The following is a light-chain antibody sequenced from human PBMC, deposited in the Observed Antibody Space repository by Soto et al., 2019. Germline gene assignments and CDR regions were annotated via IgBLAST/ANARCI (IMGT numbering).Light chain of an antibody. J-gene: IGKJ5*01. CDR2: GAS. CDR1: QSVSSN. Sequence: GMTQSPATLSVTTGERATLSCRASQSVSSNLAWYQQKPGQAPRLLIYGASTRATGIPARFSGSGSGTEFTLTINRLGPEDFAVYYCQQYGSSITFGQGTRLEI. V-gene: IGKV3-15*01. CDR3: QQYGSSIT.